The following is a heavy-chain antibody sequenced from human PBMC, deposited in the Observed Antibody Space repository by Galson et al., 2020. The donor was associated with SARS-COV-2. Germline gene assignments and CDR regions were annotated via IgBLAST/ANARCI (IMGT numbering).Heavy chain of an antibody. V-gene: IGHV3-23*01. CDR2: ISGSGGST. D-gene: IGHD2-2*01. J-gene: IGHJ6*03. CDR1: GFTFSSYA. Sequence: GGSLRLSCAASGFTFSSYAMSWVRQAPGKGLDWVSGISGSGGSTYYADSVKGRFTISRDNSKNTLYLQMNSLRAEDTAVYYCAKDAVPAANPHYYYMDVWGKGTTVTVSS. CDR3: AKDAVPAANPHYYYMDV.